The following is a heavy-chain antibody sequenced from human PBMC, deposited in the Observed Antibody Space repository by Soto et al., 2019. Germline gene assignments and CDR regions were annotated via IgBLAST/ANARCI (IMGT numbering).Heavy chain of an antibody. CDR1: GFTFSSYD. CDR3: ARVLRSGWYADFDI. Sequence: GGSLRVSCAASGFTFSSYDMHWVRQATGKGLEWVSAIGTAGDTYYPGSVKGRFTISRENAKNSLYLQMNSLRAGDTAVYYCARVLRSGWYADFDISGPVTMGTVSS. V-gene: IGHV3-13*01. D-gene: IGHD6-19*01. J-gene: IGHJ3*02. CDR2: IGTAGDT.